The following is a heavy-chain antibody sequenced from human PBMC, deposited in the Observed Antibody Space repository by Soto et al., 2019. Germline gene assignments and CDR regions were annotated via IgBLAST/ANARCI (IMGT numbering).Heavy chain of an antibody. CDR3: ARSLLTGTRDNPLDY. CDR1: GYTFTSYG. CDR2: ISAYNGNT. D-gene: IGHD1-7*01. J-gene: IGHJ4*02. V-gene: IGHV1-18*04. Sequence: QVQLVQSGAEVKKPGASVKVSCKASGYTFTSYGISWVRQAPGQGLEWMGWISAYNGNTNYAQKLQGRVTMTTDTSTSTAYMEMRRLRSDDTAVYYCARSLLTGTRDNPLDYWGQGTLVTVSS.